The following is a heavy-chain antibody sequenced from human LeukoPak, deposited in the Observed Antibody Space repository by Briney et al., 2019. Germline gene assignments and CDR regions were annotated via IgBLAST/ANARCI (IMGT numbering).Heavy chain of an antibody. CDR2: IYYSGIT. D-gene: IGHD3-3*01. CDR3: ARDKGKLRFPGLGSPKWRYFDY. J-gene: IGHJ4*02. CDR1: GGSISSYY. V-gene: IGHV4-59*01. Sequence: SETLSLTCTVSGGSISSYYWSWIRQPPGKGLEWIGYIYYSGITNYNPSLKSRVTISVDTSKNQFSLKLSSVTAADTAVYYCARDKGKLRFPGLGSPKWRYFDYWGQGTLVTVSS.